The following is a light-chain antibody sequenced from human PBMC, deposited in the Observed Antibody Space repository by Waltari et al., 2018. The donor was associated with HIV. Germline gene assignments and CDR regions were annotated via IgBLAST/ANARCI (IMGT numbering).Light chain of an antibody. V-gene: IGKV2-28*01. CDR2: LAS. Sequence: DIVMTQSPLSLSVTPGEPASMSCRSSQSLLQKSGKTYLDYLDWYVQKPGQSQQLLIHLASNRASGVPDRFSGSGSGTDFTLTISRVEAEDVGVYYCSQALQTPFTFGPGTKVEI. CDR3: SQALQTPFT. J-gene: IGKJ3*01. CDR1: QSLLQKSGKTYLDY.